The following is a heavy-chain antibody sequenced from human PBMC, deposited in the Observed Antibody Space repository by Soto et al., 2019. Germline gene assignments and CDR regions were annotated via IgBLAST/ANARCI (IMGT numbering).Heavy chain of an antibody. D-gene: IGHD2-2*02. CDR1: GYTFTSYG. J-gene: IGHJ4*02. Sequence: ASVKVSCKASGYTFTSYGISWVRQAPGQGLEWMGWISAYNGNTNYAQKLQGRVTMTTDTSTSTAYMELRSLRSDDTAVYYCARDREIVVVPAAIYFDYWGQGTLVTVSS. V-gene: IGHV1-18*01. CDR3: ARDREIVVVPAAIYFDY. CDR2: ISAYNGNT.